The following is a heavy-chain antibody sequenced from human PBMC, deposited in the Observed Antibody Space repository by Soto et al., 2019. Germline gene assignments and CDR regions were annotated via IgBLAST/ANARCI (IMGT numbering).Heavy chain of an antibody. CDR1: GFTFSSYS. CDR2: ISSSNII. CDR3: AKDLTFYDFWSGNHIFESRGY. D-gene: IGHD3-3*01. V-gene: IGHV3-48*02. Sequence: GGSLRLSCAASGFTFSSYSMNWVRQAPGKGLEWLSYISSSNIIHYADSVKGRFTISRDNAKNSLYLQMNSLRDEDTAVYYCAKDLTFYDFWSGNHIFESRGYWGQGTLVTVSS. J-gene: IGHJ4*02.